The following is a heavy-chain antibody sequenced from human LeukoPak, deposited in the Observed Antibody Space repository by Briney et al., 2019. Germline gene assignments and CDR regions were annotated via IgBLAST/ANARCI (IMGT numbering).Heavy chain of an antibody. D-gene: IGHD4-17*01. CDR1: GGSISSYY. J-gene: IGHJ6*02. Sequence: SETLSLTCTVSGGSISSYYWSWIRQPPGKGLKWIGYIYYSGSTNYNPSLKSRVTISVGTSKNQFSLKLSSVTAADTAVYYCARGPSGDYGDYYYYGMDVWGQGTTVTVSS. CDR3: ARGPSGDYGDYYYYGMDV. V-gene: IGHV4-59*01. CDR2: IYYSGST.